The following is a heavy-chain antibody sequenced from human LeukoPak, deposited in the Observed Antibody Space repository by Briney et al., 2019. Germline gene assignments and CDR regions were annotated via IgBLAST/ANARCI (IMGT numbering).Heavy chain of an antibody. D-gene: IGHD2-2*01. CDR1: GFTFSSYA. CDR3: ARVIVVVPAAGGGDY. V-gene: IGHV3-30*04. CDR2: ISHDGSNK. J-gene: IGHJ4*02. Sequence: PGRSLRLSCAASGFTFSSYAMHWVRQAPGKGLEWVAVISHDGSNKYYADSVKGRFTISRDNSKNTLYLQVNSLRAEDTAVYYCARVIVVVPAAGGGDYWGQGTLVTVSS.